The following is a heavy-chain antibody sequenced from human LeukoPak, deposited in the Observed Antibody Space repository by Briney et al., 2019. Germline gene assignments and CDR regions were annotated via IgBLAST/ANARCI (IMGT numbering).Heavy chain of an antibody. CDR2: IYHSGST. CDR3: ARIDFWRNYGMDV. CDR1: GGSISSSNW. J-gene: IGHJ6*02. V-gene: IGHV4-4*02. D-gene: IGHD3-3*01. Sequence: PSETLSLTRAVSGGSISSSNWWSWVRQPPGKELEWIGEIYHSGSTNYNPSLKSRVTISVDKSKNQFSLTLISVNAADTAVYYCARIDFWRNYGMDVWGQGTTVTVSS.